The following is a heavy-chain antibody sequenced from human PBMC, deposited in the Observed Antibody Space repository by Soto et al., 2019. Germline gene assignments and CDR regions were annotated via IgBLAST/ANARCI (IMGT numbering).Heavy chain of an antibody. Sequence: QVQLVESGGGVVQPGRSLRLSCETSGFTFNIYSMHWVRQPPGKGLEWLAAIWYDGTQKYYAESAKGRFTISRDNSKNTLYLEVNSLRAEDTAVYYCARSGGTTVTGLWHFDSWGQGTLVTASS. CDR1: GFTFNIYS. D-gene: IGHD4-17*01. CDR3: ARSGGTTVTGLWHFDS. CDR2: IWYDGTQK. J-gene: IGHJ4*02. V-gene: IGHV3-33*01.